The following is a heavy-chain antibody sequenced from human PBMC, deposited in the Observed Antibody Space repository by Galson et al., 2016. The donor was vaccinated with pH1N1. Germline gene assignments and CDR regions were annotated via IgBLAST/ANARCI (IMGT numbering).Heavy chain of an antibody. Sequence: CAXSGDSVSSNSAAWNWIRQSPSRGLDWLGRTYYRSKWYNDYAVSVKSRXTINPDTSKNQFSLQLNSVTPEDRAVYYCARDTHNREGQFDIWGQGAMVNSPLTTTPAPTTSHFSSPINSLTPEGTAVNYCARDTPNWEGAFDIWGQGTMVTVSS. D-gene: IGHD4-23*01. V-gene: IGHV6-1*01. J-gene: IGHJ3*02. CDR1: GDSVSSNSAA. CDR3: ARDTHNREGQFDIWGQGAMVNSPLTTTPAPTTSHFSSPINSLTPEGTAVNYCARDTPNWEGAFDI. CDR2: TYYRSKWYN.